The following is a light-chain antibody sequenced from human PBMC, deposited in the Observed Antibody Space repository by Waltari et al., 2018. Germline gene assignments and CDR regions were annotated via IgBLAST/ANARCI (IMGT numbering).Light chain of an antibody. Sequence: EIVLTQSPGTLSLSPGERATLSCRASQSISKYLAWYQQKPCQAPRRLIYHASSKAAGIPDRFSGSGSGTDFSLSISRLEPEDFAVYYCQHYESLPVTFGQGTKVEIK. CDR2: HAS. CDR3: QHYESLPVT. CDR1: QSISKY. V-gene: IGKV3-20*01. J-gene: IGKJ1*01.